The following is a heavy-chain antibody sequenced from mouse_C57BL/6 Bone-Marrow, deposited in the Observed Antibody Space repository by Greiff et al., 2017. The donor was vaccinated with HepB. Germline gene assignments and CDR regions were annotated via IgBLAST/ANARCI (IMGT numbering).Heavy chain of an antibody. CDR3: ARLGRRFAY. V-gene: IGHV1-81*01. J-gene: IGHJ3*01. CDR2: IYPRSGNT. CDR1: GYTFTSYG. D-gene: IGHD4-1*01. Sequence: VKLVESGAELARPGASVKLSCKASGYTFTSYGISWVKQSTGQGLEWIGEIYPRSGNTYYNEKFKGKATLTADKSSSTAYMELRSLTSEDSAVYFCARLGRRFAYWGQGTLVTVSA.